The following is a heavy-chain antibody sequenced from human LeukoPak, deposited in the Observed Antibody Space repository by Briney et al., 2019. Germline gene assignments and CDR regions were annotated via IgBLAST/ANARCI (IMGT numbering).Heavy chain of an antibody. Sequence: GGSLRLSCAPSGFTFDNFAMTWVRQAPGKGLEWVSEITGSGGSTYYADSVKGRFTISRDNSKNTLYLQMNSLGAEDTAIYYCARELFDFDYWGQGTLVTVSS. CDR3: ARELFDFDY. D-gene: IGHD3-10*01. CDR1: GFTFDNFA. J-gene: IGHJ4*02. V-gene: IGHV3-23*01. CDR2: ITGSGGST.